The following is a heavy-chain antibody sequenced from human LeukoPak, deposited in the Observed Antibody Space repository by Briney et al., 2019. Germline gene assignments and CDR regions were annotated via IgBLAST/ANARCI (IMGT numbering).Heavy chain of an antibody. CDR3: AKDLTSGWYYFDY. Sequence: PGGSLRLSCAASGFTFSSYAMSWVRQAPGKGLEWVSAISGSGGSTYYADSVKGRFTISRDNSENTLYLQMNSLRAEDTAVYYCAKDLTSGWYYFDYWGQGTLVTVSS. V-gene: IGHV3-23*01. CDR2: ISGSGGST. D-gene: IGHD6-19*01. CDR1: GFTFSSYA. J-gene: IGHJ4*02.